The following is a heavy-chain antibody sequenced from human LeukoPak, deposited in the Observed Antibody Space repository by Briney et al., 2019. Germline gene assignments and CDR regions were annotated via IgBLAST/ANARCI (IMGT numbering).Heavy chain of an antibody. V-gene: IGHV1-2*06. CDR2: INPNSGGT. J-gene: IGHJ4*02. CDR3: ARLPSTMIVVND. Sequence: ASVKVSCKASGYTFTGYYMHWVRQAPGQGLEWMGRINPNSGGTNYAQKFQGRVTMTRDTSTSTVYMELSSLRSEDTAVYYCARLPSTMIVVNDWGQGTLVTVSS. D-gene: IGHD3-22*01. CDR1: GYTFTGYY.